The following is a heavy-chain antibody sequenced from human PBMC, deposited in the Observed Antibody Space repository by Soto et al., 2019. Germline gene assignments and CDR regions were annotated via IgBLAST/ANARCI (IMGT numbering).Heavy chain of an antibody. CDR2: IYPSGMP. Sequence: QLQLQESGSGLVKASHTLSLTCTVSGGSISNAAYSWSWIRQPPGKGLEWIGYIYPSGMPFYNPSLRSRVTISIDRSNDQFSLNLKSVTAADTAVYYCARERGGYGLFDSWGQGTLVTVSS. D-gene: IGHD5-18*01. CDR1: GGSISNAAYS. J-gene: IGHJ4*02. CDR3: ARERGGYGLFDS. V-gene: IGHV4-30-2*01.